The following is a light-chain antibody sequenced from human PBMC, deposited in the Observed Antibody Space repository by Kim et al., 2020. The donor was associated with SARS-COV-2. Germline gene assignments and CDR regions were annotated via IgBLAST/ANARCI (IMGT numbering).Light chain of an antibody. Sequence: LSPGERATLSCRASQSVSSYLAWYQQKPGQAPRLLIYDASNRATGIPARFSGSGSGTDFTLTISCLEPEDFAVYYCQQRSNWPLTFGQGTRLEIK. V-gene: IGKV3-11*01. J-gene: IGKJ5*01. CDR1: QSVSSY. CDR3: QQRSNWPLT. CDR2: DAS.